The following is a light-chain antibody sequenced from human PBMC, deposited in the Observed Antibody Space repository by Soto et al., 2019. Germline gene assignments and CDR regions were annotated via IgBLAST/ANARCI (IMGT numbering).Light chain of an antibody. CDR1: QNVDSNS. CDR2: GAS. CDR3: QHYDSARWT. J-gene: IGKJ1*01. Sequence: EIVLTQSPGTLSLSPGERATLSCRASQNVDSNSLAWYQQKPGQAPRIIIFGASGRATGIPDRFSGSGSGTDFTLTISRLEPEDFAVYYCQHYDSARWTFGLGTKVDIK. V-gene: IGKV3-20*01.